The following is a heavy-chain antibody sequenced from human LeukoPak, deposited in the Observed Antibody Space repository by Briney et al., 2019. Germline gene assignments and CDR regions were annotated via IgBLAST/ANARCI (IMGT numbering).Heavy chain of an antibody. Sequence: SDTLSPTCAVSDYAIKTSNWWGWIRQPPGKGLEWIGYIYYSVSTYYNPSLKSRVTMSVDTPKNQFSLKLSSVTAVDTAMYYCARTEDYGYGDSYWFDSWGQGTLVTASS. J-gene: IGHJ5*01. CDR2: IYYSVST. CDR3: ARTEDYGYGDSYWFDS. CDR1: DYAIKTSNW. D-gene: IGHD4-17*01. V-gene: IGHV4-28*01.